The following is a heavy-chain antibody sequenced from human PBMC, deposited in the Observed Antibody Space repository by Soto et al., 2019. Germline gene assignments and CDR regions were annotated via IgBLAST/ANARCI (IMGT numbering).Heavy chain of an antibody. CDR2: IIPIFGTA. CDR3: ARAPTYYYDSSGYYPFDY. V-gene: IGHV1-69*01. D-gene: IGHD3-22*01. CDR1: GGTFSSYA. Sequence: QVQLVQSGAKVKKPGSSVKVSCKASGGTFSSYAISWVRQAPGQGLEWMGGIIPIFGTANYAQKFQGRVTITADESTSTAYMELSSLRSEDTAVYYCARAPTYYYDSSGYYPFDYWGQGTLVTVSS. J-gene: IGHJ4*02.